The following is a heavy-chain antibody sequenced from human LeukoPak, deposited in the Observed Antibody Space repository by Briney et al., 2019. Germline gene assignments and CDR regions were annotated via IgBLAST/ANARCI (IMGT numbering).Heavy chain of an antibody. CDR3: ARGLQWLVGGFDY. CDR1: GFTFSSYW. V-gene: IGHV3-7*01. D-gene: IGHD6-19*01. Sequence: GGSLRLSCAASGFTFSSYWMSWVRQALGEGLEWVANIKQDGSEKYYVDSVKGRFTISRDNAKNSLYLQMNSLRAEDTAVYYCARGLQWLVGGFDYWGQGTLVTVSS. J-gene: IGHJ4*02. CDR2: IKQDGSEK.